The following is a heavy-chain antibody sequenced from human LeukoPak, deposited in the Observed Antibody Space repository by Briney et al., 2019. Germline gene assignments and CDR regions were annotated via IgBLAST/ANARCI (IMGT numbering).Heavy chain of an antibody. CDR1: GFTVSSNY. V-gene: IGHV3-53*01. D-gene: IGHD3-9*01. J-gene: IGHJ4*02. CDR3: VSHSDSLTSYSFDY. Sequence: GRSLRLSCAASGFTVSSNYMSWIRQAPGKGLEWVSIIHSGGDTKYADSVKGRFAISRDNSKNTLSLQMNSLRAEDTAVYYCVSHSDSLTSYSFDYWGQGTLVTVSS. CDR2: IHSGGDT.